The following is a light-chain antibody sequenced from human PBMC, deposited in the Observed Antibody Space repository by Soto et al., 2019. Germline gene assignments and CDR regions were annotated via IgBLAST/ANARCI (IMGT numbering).Light chain of an antibody. CDR3: QQYDSWPPSYT. V-gene: IGKV3-15*01. Sequence: EIVITQSPATLSVSLGDRATLSCRASQSVSTYLAWYQQKPGQAPRLLIYGASTRATGIPARFSGSGSETDFTLTISSLQSEDFAVYYCQQYDSWPPSYTFGQGTKLEIK. CDR1: QSVSTY. CDR2: GAS. J-gene: IGKJ2*01.